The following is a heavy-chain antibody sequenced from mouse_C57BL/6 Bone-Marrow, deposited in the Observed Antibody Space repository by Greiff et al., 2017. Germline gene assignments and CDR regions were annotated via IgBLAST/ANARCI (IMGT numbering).Heavy chain of an antibody. CDR2: IYPGGGYT. CDR1: GYTFTNYW. V-gene: IGHV1-63*01. J-gene: IGHJ4*01. CDR3: ARLDDNYHYAMDY. D-gene: IGHD2-1*01. Sequence: QVQLQQSGAELVRPGTSVKMSCKASGYTFTNYWIGWAKQRPGHGLEWIGDIYPGGGYTNYNEKFKGKATLTADKSSSTAYMQFSSLTSEDSAIYYCARLDDNYHYAMDYWGQGTSVTVSS.